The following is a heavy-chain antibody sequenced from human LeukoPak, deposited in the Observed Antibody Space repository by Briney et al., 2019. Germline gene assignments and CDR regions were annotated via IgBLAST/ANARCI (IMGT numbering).Heavy chain of an antibody. V-gene: IGHV1-2*02. D-gene: IGHD6-19*01. Sequence: GASVKVSCKASGYTFTGYYMHWVRQAPGQGLEWMGWINPNSGGTKYAQEFQGRVTMTRDTSISTAYMELSRLTSDDTAVYYCASGGERYSSGWYGDYWGQGTLVTVSS. CDR2: INPNSGGT. CDR3: ASGGERYSSGWYGDY. J-gene: IGHJ4*02. CDR1: GYTFTGYY.